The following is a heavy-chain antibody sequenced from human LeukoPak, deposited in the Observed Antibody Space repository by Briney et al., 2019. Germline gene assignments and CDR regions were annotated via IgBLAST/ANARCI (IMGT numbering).Heavy chain of an antibody. CDR1: GYTLSDYG. J-gene: IGHJ5*02. D-gene: IGHD6-13*01. CDR2: ISGFNGKT. CDR3: ARVGSSGEFDL. V-gene: IGHV1-18*01. Sequence: ASVRVSCKSSGYTLSDYGFTWVRQAPGQGLEWMGWISGFNGKTNYAVRVQDRLTLTTDTSTNTTTLDLRGLRPDDTAMYYCARVGSSGEFDLWGQGTLFTVSS.